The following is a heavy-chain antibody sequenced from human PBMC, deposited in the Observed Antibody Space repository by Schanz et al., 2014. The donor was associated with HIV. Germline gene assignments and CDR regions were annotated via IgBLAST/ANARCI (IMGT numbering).Heavy chain of an antibody. D-gene: IGHD6-13*01. CDR3: AKPSRIAATDRDPRRSYYYGMDV. V-gene: IGHV3-30*04. CDR1: GFSSSNSV. Sequence: QVQLVESGGGVVQPGGSLRLSCAASGFSSSNSVIHWVRQAPGKGLEWVAALFGSNEHYKESVKGRFTISRDNSKNMLFLQMDSLRAEDTAVYYCAKPSRIAATDRDPRRSYYYGMDVWGQGTTVIVSS. J-gene: IGHJ6*02. CDR2: LFGSNE.